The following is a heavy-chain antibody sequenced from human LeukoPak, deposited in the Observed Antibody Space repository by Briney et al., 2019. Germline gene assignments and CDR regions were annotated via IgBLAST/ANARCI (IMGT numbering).Heavy chain of an antibody. V-gene: IGHV3-7*01. CDR1: GFTFSSYW. CDR2: IKKDGSEK. J-gene: IGHJ4*02. Sequence: GGSLRLSCAASGFTFSSYWMSWVRQAPGKGLEWVANIKKDGSEKYYVDSVKGRFTISRDNAKNSLYLHMNSLRAEDTAVYYCARDYGGSSPFDYWGQGTLVTVSS. D-gene: IGHD4-23*01. CDR3: ARDYGGSSPFDY.